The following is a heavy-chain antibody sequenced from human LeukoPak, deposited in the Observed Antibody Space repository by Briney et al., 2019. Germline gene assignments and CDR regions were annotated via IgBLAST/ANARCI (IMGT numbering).Heavy chain of an antibody. CDR1: GGSISRYY. D-gene: IGHD1-26*01. Sequence: SETLSLTCTVSGGSISRYYWSWIRQPPGKGLEWIGYFYYSGSTNYNPSLKSRVTISVDTSKNQFSLKLSSVTAADTAVYYCARSMYSGSYPYYYYYMDVWGKGTTVTVSS. V-gene: IGHV4-59*12. CDR3: ARSMYSGSYPYYYYYMDV. J-gene: IGHJ6*03. CDR2: FYYSGST.